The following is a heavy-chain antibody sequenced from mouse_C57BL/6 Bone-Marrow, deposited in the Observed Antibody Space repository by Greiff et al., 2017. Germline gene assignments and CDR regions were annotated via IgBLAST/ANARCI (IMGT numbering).Heavy chain of an antibody. CDR2: IYPGSGST. Sequence: QVQLQQSVAELVKPGASVKMSCKASGYTFTSSWITWVKQRPGQGLEWIGDIYPGSGSTNYNEKFKSKATLTVDTSSSTAYMQLSSLTSEDSAVYNCTRPCDSNCWCFGVWGTGTTVTVSS. CDR3: TRPCDSNCWCFGV. CDR1: GYTFTSSW. V-gene: IGHV1-55*01. D-gene: IGHD2-5*01. J-gene: IGHJ1*03.